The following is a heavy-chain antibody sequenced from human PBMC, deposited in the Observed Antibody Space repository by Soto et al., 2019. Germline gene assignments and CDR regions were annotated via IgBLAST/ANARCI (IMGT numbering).Heavy chain of an antibody. D-gene: IGHD6-19*01. J-gene: IGHJ4*02. CDR3: ARAITVAAPSSYFDY. Sequence: PGGSLTLSCVSSGFTFSVFEMNWVRQAPGKGLEWVSYISSGGNTRYYTDSVKGRFTVSRDNAQNSLYLQMTGLGVEDTALYYFARAITVAAPSSYFDYWGQGTLVTVSS. CDR2: ISSGGNTR. CDR1: GFTFSVFE. V-gene: IGHV3-48*03.